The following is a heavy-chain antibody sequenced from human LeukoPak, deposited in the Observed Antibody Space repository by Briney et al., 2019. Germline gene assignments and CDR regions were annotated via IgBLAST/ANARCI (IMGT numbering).Heavy chain of an antibody. V-gene: IGHV4-34*01. Sequence: ASETLSLTCAVYGGSFSGYYWSWIRQPPGKGLEWIGEINHSGSTNHNPSLKSRVTISVDTSKNQFSLKLSSVTAADTAVYYCARAPYGSGSSCMDVWGKGTTVTVSS. J-gene: IGHJ6*04. CDR1: GGSFSGYY. D-gene: IGHD3-10*01. CDR3: ARAPYGSGSSCMDV. CDR2: INHSGST.